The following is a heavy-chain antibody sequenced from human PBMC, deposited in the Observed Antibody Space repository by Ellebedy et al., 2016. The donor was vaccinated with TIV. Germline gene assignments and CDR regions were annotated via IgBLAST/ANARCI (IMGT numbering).Heavy chain of an antibody. Sequence: PGGSLRLSCAASGFTFSSYGMHWVRQAPGKGLEWVAVIWYDGSNKYYADSVKGRFTISRDNSKNTLYLQMNSLRAEDTAVYYCARDYAPYYYDSSGYLDYWGQGTLVTVSS. J-gene: IGHJ4*02. CDR2: IWYDGSNK. V-gene: IGHV3-33*01. D-gene: IGHD3-22*01. CDR1: GFTFSSYG. CDR3: ARDYAPYYYDSSGYLDY.